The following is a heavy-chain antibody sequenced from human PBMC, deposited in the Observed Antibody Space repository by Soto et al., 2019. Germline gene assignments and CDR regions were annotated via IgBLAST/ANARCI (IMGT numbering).Heavy chain of an antibody. D-gene: IGHD1-1*01. J-gene: IGHJ4*02. V-gene: IGHV3-53*01. Sequence: EVQLVESGGGLTQPGGSLRLSCVVSGFIVSSSHMIWVRQAPGKGLEGVSILYNHGKTNYVDSVKGRFTMTKDNSKNTVYRQMNSLRVEDTAVYYCARLTEAERHWGQGALVTVSS. CDR2: LYNHGKT. CDR3: ARLTEAERH. CDR1: GFIVSSSH.